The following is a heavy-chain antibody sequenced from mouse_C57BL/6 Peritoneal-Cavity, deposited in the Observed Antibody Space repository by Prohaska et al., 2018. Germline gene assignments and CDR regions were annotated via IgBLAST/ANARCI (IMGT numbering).Heavy chain of an antibody. CDR3: AREGLRPDYAMDY. CDR1: GYTFTDYY. CDR2: INPNNGGT. J-gene: IGHJ4*01. V-gene: IGHV1-26*01. Sequence: EVQLQQSGPELVKPGASVKISCKASGYTFTDYYMHLVKQSHGKSLEWIGDINPNNGGTSYNQKFKGKATLTVDKSSSTAYMELRSLTYEDSAVYYCAREGLRPDYAMDYWGQGTSVTVCS. D-gene: IGHD2-4*01.